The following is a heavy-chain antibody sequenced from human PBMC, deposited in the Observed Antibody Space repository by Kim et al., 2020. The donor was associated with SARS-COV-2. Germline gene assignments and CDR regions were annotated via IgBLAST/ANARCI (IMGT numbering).Heavy chain of an antibody. J-gene: IGHJ4*02. CDR1: GGSFSGYY. CDR2: INHSGST. CDR3: ARSAGYSSAR. V-gene: IGHV4-34*01. Sequence: SETLSLTCAVYGGSFSGYYWSWIRQPPGKGLEWIGEINHSGSTNYNPSLKSRVTISVDTYKNQFSLKLSSVTAADTAVYYCARSAGYSSARWGQGTLVTVSS. D-gene: IGHD6-19*01.